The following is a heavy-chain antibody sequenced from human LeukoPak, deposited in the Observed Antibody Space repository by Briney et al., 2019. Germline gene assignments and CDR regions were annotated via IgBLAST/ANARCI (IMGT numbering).Heavy chain of an antibody. Sequence: GGSLRLSCAASGFTFSSYWMHWVRQAPGKGLVWVSRINTDGSSTSYADSVKGRFTISRDNAKNTLYLQMNSLRAEDTALYYCARDGYNDGFDYWGQGTLVTVSS. D-gene: IGHD5-24*01. CDR3: ARDGYNDGFDY. J-gene: IGHJ4*02. CDR1: GFTFSSYW. V-gene: IGHV3-74*01. CDR2: INTDGSST.